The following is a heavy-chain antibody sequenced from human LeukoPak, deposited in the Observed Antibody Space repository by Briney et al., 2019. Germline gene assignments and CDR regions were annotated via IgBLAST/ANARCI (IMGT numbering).Heavy chain of an antibody. CDR3: ASGTSTYYELYF. J-gene: IGHJ4*02. CDR2: FFCSGST. Sequence: SETLSLTCTVSGGSISSSTYYWGWIRQPPGKGLEWIGSFFCSGSTYYNPSLKSRLTMSVDTSNNQFSLKLMSVTAADTAVYYCASGTSTYYELYFWGQGTLVTVSS. V-gene: IGHV4-39*01. CDR1: GGSISSSTYY. D-gene: IGHD3-3*01.